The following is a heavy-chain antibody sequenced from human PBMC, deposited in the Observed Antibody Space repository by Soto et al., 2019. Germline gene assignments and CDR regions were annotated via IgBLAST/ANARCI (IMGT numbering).Heavy chain of an antibody. CDR3: ARDLWGYCGTDCYPLDV. J-gene: IGHJ6*02. V-gene: IGHV4-59*01. CDR1: GGSISRYY. CDR2: MYNTGST. Sequence: SETLSLTCTVSGGSISRYYWSWIRQPPGKGLEWIGYMYNTGSTVYNPSFKSRVTISVDTSKNQFSLKLNSVTAADAAVYYCARDLWGYCGTDCYPLDVWGQGTTVTVSS. D-gene: IGHD2-21*02.